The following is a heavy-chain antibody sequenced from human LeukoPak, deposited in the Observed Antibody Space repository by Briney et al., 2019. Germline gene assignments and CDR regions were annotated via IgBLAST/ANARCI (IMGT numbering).Heavy chain of an antibody. D-gene: IGHD2-8*01. CDR3: ARSQSGVFDV. CDR2: LNGDGTNI. V-gene: IGHV3-74*01. J-gene: IGHJ3*01. Sequence: PSGGSLRLSCVASGFTFSNYWMHWVRQVPGKGLVWVSRLNGDGTNIIYADSVKGRFTISRDNAENTLYLQMNSLRAEDTALYYCARSQSGVFDVWGQGTMVTVSS. CDR1: GFTFSNYW.